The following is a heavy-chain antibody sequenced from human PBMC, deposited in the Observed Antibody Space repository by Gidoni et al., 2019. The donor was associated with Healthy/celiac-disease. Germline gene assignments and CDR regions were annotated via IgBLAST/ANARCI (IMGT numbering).Heavy chain of an antibody. J-gene: IGHJ3*02. Sequence: EVQLVESGGGLVQPGGSLKLSCAASVFTFSCSAIPWVRQASGKGLEWVGRIRSKANSYATAYAASVKGRFTISRDDSKNTAYLQRNSLKTEDTAVYYCTRGETYDILTGYSDDAFDIWGQGTMVTVSS. D-gene: IGHD3-9*01. CDR1: VFTFSCSA. CDR2: IRSKANSYAT. V-gene: IGHV3-73*01. CDR3: TRGETYDILTGYSDDAFDI.